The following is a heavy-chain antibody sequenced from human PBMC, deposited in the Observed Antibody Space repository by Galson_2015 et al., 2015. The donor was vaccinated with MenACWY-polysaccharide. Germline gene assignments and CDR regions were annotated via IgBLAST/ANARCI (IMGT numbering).Heavy chain of an antibody. CDR3: ARDTPGYCSGGSCEDLDY. D-gene: IGHD2-15*01. J-gene: IGHJ4*02. Sequence: SVKVSCKASGYTFSSYAMHWVRQAPGQRLEWMGWINAGNGNTKYSQKFQGRVTITRDTSASTAHMELSSLRSEDTAVYYCARDTPGYCSGGSCEDLDYWGQGTLVTVSS. V-gene: IGHV1-3*01. CDR1: GYTFSSYA. CDR2: INAGNGNT.